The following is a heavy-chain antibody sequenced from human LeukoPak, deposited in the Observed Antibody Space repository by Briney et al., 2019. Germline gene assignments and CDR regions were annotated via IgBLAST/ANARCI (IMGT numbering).Heavy chain of an antibody. V-gene: IGHV1-2*02. Sequence: ASVKVSCKASGGTFSSYAISWVRQAPGQGLEWMGWINPHSGGTNYAQKFQGRVTMTRDTSISTAYMELSRLRSDDTAVYYCARDVGEYCSSFNCYASNCWGRGTLITVSS. CDR3: ARDVGEYCSSFNCYASNC. D-gene: IGHD2-2*01. J-gene: IGHJ4*02. CDR2: INPHSGGT. CDR1: GGTFSSYA.